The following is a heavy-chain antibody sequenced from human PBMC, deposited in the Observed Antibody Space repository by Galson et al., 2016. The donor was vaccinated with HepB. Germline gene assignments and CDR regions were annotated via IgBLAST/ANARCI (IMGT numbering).Heavy chain of an antibody. Sequence: SLRLSCAASGFTFRTYAMHWVRQAPGKGLEYVSAINFNGGRTYCADSVKGRFTISRDNSKNTLYLQMNSLTPDDTAVYYCLCGPYGSGPTYWGQGTLVIVSS. CDR3: LCGPYGSGPTY. D-gene: IGHD3-10*01. V-gene: IGHV3-64D*06. J-gene: IGHJ4*02. CDR2: INFNGGRT. CDR1: GFTFRTYA.